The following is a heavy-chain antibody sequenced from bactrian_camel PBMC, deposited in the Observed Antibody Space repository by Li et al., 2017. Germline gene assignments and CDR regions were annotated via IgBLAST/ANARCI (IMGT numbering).Heavy chain of an antibody. CDR3: AADPGYDDGSCVRGRKFYEYAY. J-gene: IGHJ4*01. D-gene: IGHD3*01. Sequence: QVQLVESGGGSVQAGESLTLTCTGTGYTYSVYCVAWFRQCPGKEREGVARCARDGTCTVADSVKDRFTIAQGNAKYTQYLQMDNLKPEDAATYYCAADPGYDDGSCVRGRKFYEYAYWGQGTQVTVS. CDR2: CARDGTC. CDR1: GYTYSVYC. V-gene: IGHV3S53*01.